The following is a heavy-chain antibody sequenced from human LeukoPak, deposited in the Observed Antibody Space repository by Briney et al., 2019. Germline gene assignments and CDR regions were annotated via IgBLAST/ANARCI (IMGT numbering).Heavy chain of an antibody. CDR2: IYYSGST. CDR3: ASSIAVAGTWGVDY. J-gene: IGHJ4*02. D-gene: IGHD6-19*01. CDR1: GGSISSYY. Sequence: SETLSLTCTVSGGSISSYYWSWIRQPPGKGLEWIGYIYYSGSTNYNPSLKSRVTISVDTSKNQFSLKLSSVTAADTAVYYCASSIAVAGTWGVDYWGQGTLVTVSS. V-gene: IGHV4-59*08.